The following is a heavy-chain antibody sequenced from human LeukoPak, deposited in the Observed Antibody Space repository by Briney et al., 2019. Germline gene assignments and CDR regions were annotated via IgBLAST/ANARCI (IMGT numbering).Heavy chain of an antibody. CDR2: INANGGST. D-gene: IGHD1-14*01. CDR3: ARELETAQTIDY. CDR1: GFTFRNYA. V-gene: IGHV3-23*01. J-gene: IGHJ4*02. Sequence: PGGSLRLSCAASGFTFRNYAMNWVRQAPGKGLEWVSGINANGGSTYYADSVKGRFTISRDNAKNTLYLQMNSLRADDTAVYCCARELETAQTIDYWGQGTLVTVSS.